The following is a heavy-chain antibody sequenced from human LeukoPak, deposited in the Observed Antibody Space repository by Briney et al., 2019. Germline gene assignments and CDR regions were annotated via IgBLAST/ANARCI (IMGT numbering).Heavy chain of an antibody. CDR1: GFTVSGNY. J-gene: IGHJ4*02. CDR2: IYSGGSP. D-gene: IGHD1-1*01. Sequence: GGSLRLSCAASGFTVSGNYMSWVRQAPGKGLEWVSIIYSGGSPYYAESVMGRSTISRDNSKNTLFLQMNSLRAEDTAVYYCAKTRGSQSSYFDYWGQGTLVTVSS. CDR3: AKTRGSQSSYFDY. V-gene: IGHV3-53*01.